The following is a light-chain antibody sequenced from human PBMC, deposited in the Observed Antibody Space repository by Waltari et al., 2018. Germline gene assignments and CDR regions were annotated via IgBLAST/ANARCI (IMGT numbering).Light chain of an antibody. CDR3: LQTLEFPLT. J-gene: IGKJ4*01. CDR2: GGS. CDR1: QSLLDSEDGNTY. Sequence: DIVMTQTPLSLPVILGEPASISCRSSQSLLDSEDGNTYLEWYLQKPGQSPPLLIYGGSNRASGVPDRFSGSGSDTDFTLKITRVEAEDVGIYYCLQTLEFPLTFGGGTKVEIK. V-gene: IGKV2-40*01.